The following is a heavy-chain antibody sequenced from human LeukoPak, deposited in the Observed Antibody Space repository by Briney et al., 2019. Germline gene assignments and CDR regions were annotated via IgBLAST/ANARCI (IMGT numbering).Heavy chain of an antibody. D-gene: IGHD4-17*01. V-gene: IGHV1-8*01. Sequence: ASVKVSWKASGYTFTSYDIKWVRQATGQGLEWMGWMNPNRGNTGYAQKFQRRVTMTRNTSISTAYMELSSLRSADTAVYYCARVRTTVTTRGGHYYYYYYMDVWGNGTTVTISS. J-gene: IGHJ6*03. CDR3: ARVRTTVTTRGGHYYYYYYMDV. CDR2: MNPNRGNT. CDR1: GYTFTSYD.